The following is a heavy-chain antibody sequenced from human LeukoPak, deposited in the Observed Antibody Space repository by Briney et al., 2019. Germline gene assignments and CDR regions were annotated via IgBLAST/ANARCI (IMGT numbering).Heavy chain of an antibody. CDR3: ARDSSWLVRYYFDY. Sequence: SETLSLTCAVSGYSISSGYYWGWIRQPPGKGLEWIGEINHSGSTNYNPSLKSRVTISVDTSKNQFSLKLSSVTAADTAVYYCARDSSWLVRYYFDYWGQGTLVTVSS. D-gene: IGHD6-19*01. V-gene: IGHV4-38-2*02. CDR2: INHSGST. J-gene: IGHJ4*02. CDR1: GYSISSGYY.